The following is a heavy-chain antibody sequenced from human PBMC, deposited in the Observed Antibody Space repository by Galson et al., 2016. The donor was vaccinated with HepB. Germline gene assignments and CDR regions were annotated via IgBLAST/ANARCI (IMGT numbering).Heavy chain of an antibody. D-gene: IGHD1-26*01. V-gene: IGHV4-61*01. J-gene: IGHJ4*02. CDR3: AKDNSGSYIDY. Sequence: SETLSLTCSISGVSVSNDRLYWSWIRQPPGKGLEWIGFYHYSGNTNYNASLKSRVTISFDTSKNQFSRKLRSVTAADTAVYYCAKDNSGSYIDYWGQGILVAVSS. CDR2: YHYSGNT. CDR1: GVSVSNDRLY.